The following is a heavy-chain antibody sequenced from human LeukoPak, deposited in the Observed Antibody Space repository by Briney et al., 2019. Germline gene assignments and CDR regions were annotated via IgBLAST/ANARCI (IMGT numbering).Heavy chain of an antibody. D-gene: IGHD3-10*02. Sequence: QSGGSQRLFCAASGFTFSSYSMNWVRQAPGRGLEWVSYISSSGSTIYYADSVKGRFTISRDNAKNSLYLQMNSLRAEDTAVYYCAELGITMIGGVWGKGTTVTISS. CDR2: ISSSGSTI. CDR3: AELGITMIGGV. CDR1: GFTFSSYS. V-gene: IGHV3-48*04. J-gene: IGHJ6*04.